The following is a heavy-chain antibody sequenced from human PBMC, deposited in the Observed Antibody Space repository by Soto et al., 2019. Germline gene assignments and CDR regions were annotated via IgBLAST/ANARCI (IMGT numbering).Heavy chain of an antibody. CDR1: GGFIISYY. V-gene: IGHV4-59*08. J-gene: IGHJ4*02. Sequence: PSETLCLTCTVSGGFIISYYWSWIRQPPGKGLEWIGYIYYSGSTDYNPSLKSRATISVDTSKNQFSLKLSSVTAADTAVYYCARRYGPGVDYWGQGTLVTVS. D-gene: IGHD4-17*01. CDR3: ARRYGPGVDY. CDR2: IYYSGST.